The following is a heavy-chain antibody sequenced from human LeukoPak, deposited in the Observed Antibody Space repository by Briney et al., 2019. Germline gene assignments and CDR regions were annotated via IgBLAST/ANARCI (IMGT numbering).Heavy chain of an antibody. CDR2: IGSSGGGI. CDR3: ARAGYDILTGYYKSYFDY. V-gene: IGHV3-23*01. Sequence: PGGSLRLSCAASGFTFSTYTMYWVRHPPGKRLEWVSIIGSSGGGIHYADSVKGRFTISRDNSKNTLYLQMNSLRAEDTAVYYFARAGYDILTGYYKSYFDYWGQGTLVTVSS. J-gene: IGHJ4*02. CDR1: GFTFSTYT. D-gene: IGHD3-9*01.